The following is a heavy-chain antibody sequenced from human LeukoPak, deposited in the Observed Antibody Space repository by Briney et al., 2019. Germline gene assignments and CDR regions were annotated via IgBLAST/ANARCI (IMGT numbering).Heavy chain of an antibody. J-gene: IGHJ4*02. CDR2: IWYDGSNK. CDR1: GFTFSTYG. Sequence: GSSLRLSCAASGFTFSTYGMHWVRQAPGKGLEWVADIWYDGSNKYYEDSVKGRFTISRDNPKNTLYLQMNSLRAEDTAVYYCARDPGVRWLVGFDYWGQGTLVTVSS. CDR3: ARDPGVRWLVGFDY. V-gene: IGHV3-33*01. D-gene: IGHD6-19*01.